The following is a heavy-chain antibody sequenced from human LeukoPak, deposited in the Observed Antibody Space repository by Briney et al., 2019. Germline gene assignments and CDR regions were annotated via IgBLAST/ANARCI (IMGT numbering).Heavy chain of an antibody. CDR2: IKSKTDGGTT. D-gene: IGHD3-22*01. CDR3: TTGAVYDSSGG. CDR1: GFSFSNAW. J-gene: IGHJ4*02. Sequence: GGSLRLACAASGFSFSNAWMSWVSQAPGKGLEGVRRIKSKTDGGTTDYAAHVKGRFTISRDGSKNTLYLQMNSLKTEDTAVYYCTTGAVYDSSGGWGQGTLVTVSS. V-gene: IGHV3-15*01.